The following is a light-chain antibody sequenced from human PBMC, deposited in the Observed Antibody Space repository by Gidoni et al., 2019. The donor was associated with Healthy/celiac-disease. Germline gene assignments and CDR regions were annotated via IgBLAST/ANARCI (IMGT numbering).Light chain of an antibody. V-gene: IGLV2-14*01. J-gene: IGLJ1*01. CDR3: SSYTSSSTEV. CDR1: SSDVGGYNY. Sequence: QSALTQPASVSGSPGQSITISCTGTSSDVGGYNYVSWYQQHPGKAPKLMIYDVSHRPSGVSTRFSGSKSGNTASLTISGLQAEDEADYYCSSYTSSSTEVFGTGTKVTVL. CDR2: DVS.